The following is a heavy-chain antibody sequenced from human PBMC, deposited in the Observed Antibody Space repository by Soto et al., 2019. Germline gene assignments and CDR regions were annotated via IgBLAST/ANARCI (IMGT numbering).Heavy chain of an antibody. J-gene: IGHJ4*02. CDR2: IYWDDDK. V-gene: IGHV2-5*02. D-gene: IGHD3-3*01. CDR3: AHRVLRTVFGLVTTTAIYFDF. Sequence: QITLNESGPTVVRPTETITLTCRFSGFSLTTSGVGGCWIRQSPGKAPEWLALIYWDDDKRYSASLKSRLTITKEYAKNQVVLTVSDLDPTDTDTYYCAHRVLRTVFGLVTTTAIYFDFWGQGTPVAVSS. CDR1: GFSLTTSGVG.